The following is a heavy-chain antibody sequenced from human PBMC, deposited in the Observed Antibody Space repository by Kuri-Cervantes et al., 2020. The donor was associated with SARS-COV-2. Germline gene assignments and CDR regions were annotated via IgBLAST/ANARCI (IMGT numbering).Heavy chain of an antibody. CDR3: ARATRRNYYYGMDV. CDR1: GWPFRGYY. J-gene: IGHJ6*02. V-gene: IGHV4-34*01. CDR2: INHRGST. Sequence: ESLKISCAVHGWPFRGYYWSWIRQPPGKGLEWIEEINHRGSTNYNPSLKSRVIISVDTSKNQFTLKLSSVIAADPAVYYCARATRRNYYYGMDVWGQGTTVTVSS.